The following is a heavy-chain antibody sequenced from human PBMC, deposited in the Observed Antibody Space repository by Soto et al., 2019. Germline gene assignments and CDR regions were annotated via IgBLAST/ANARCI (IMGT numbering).Heavy chain of an antibody. Sequence: SETLSLTCTVSGGSISSYYWSWIRQPPGKGLEWIGYIYYSGSTNYNPSLKSRVTISVDTSKNQFSLKLSSVTAADTAVYYCARGRGSGSSFYYYGMDAWGQGTTVTVS. CDR2: IYYSGST. D-gene: IGHD3-10*01. J-gene: IGHJ6*02. V-gene: IGHV4-59*01. CDR3: ARGRGSGSSFYYYGMDA. CDR1: GGSISSYY.